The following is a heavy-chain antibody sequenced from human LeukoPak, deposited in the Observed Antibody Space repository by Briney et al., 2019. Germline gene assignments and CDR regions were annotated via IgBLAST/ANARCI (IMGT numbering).Heavy chain of an antibody. J-gene: IGHJ4*02. V-gene: IGHV3-48*01. CDR2: ISSSSSTM. Sequence: PGGSLRLSCAASGFTFSSYSMNWVRQAPGKGLEWVSYISSSSSTMYYADSVKGRFTISRDNAKNSLYLQMNSLRAEDTAVYYCAREPVRKPGFDYWGQGTLVTVSS. CDR3: AREPVRKPGFDY. CDR1: GFTFSSYS. D-gene: IGHD1-1*01.